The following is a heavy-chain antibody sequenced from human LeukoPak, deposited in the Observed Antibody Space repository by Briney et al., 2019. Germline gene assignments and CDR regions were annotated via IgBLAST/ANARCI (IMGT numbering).Heavy chain of an antibody. CDR1: GGSISSSDLY. V-gene: IGHV4-39*01. CDR3: ARRGYNYGFDS. CDR2: IYSSGST. D-gene: IGHD5-18*01. Sequence: SETLSLTCTVSGGSISSSDLYWGWIRQPPGKGLEWIGTIYSSGSTYYNPSLKSRVTISVDTSKNQFSQKLTSVTAADTALYYCARRGYNYGFDSWGQGILVTVSS. J-gene: IGHJ4*02.